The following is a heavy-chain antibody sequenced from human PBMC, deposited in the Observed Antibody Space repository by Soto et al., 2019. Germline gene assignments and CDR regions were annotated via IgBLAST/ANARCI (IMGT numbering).Heavy chain of an antibody. V-gene: IGHV3-7*03. CDR2: INQDGSDK. J-gene: IGHJ6*02. CDR1: GLTLSRYW. Sequence: GGSLRLSCAVSGLTLSRYWMSWFRQAPGKRLEWVANINQDGSDKNYLDSVKGRFTVSRDNAKNSLYLQMNGLRVEDTAVYFCARGHYGMEDWGQGTTVTVSS. CDR3: ARGHYGMED.